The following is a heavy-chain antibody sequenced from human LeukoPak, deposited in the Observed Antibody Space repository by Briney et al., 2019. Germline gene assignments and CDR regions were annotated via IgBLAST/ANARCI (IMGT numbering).Heavy chain of an antibody. Sequence: ASVKVPCKVSGYTLTELSMHWVRQAPGKGLEWMGGFDPEDGETIYAQKFQGRVTMTEDTSTDTAYMELSSLRSEDTAVYYCATDPMGGSGWYDDYWGQGTLVTVSS. V-gene: IGHV1-24*01. CDR2: FDPEDGET. CDR3: ATDPMGGSGWYDDY. CDR1: GYTLTELS. J-gene: IGHJ4*02. D-gene: IGHD6-19*01.